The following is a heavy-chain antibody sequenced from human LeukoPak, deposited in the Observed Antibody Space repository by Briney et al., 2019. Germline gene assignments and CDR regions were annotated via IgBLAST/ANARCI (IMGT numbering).Heavy chain of an antibody. Sequence: GGSLRLSCAASGFTFSSYSMNWVRQAPGKGLEWVSYITSSSTTIYYADSVKGRFTISRDSAKNSLYLQMNSLRAEDTAVYYCTTEDYYYHSSVQRYWGQGTLVTVSS. CDR1: GFTFSSYS. J-gene: IGHJ4*02. CDR2: ITSSSTTI. D-gene: IGHD3-22*01. CDR3: TTEDYYYHSSVQRY. V-gene: IGHV3-48*01.